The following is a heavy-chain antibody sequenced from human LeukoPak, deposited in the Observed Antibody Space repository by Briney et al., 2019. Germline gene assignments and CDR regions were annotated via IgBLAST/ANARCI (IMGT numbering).Heavy chain of an antibody. CDR3: ASLPHPGIAAAGHSYNWFDP. D-gene: IGHD6-13*01. CDR1: GYTFTSYY. CDR2: INPSGGST. Sequence: GASVKVSCKASGYTFTSYYMHWVRQAPGQGLEWMGIINPSGGSTSYAQKFQGRVTMTRDMSTSTVYMELSSLRSDDTAVYYCASLPHPGIAAAGHSYNWFDPWGQGTLVTVSS. J-gene: IGHJ5*02. V-gene: IGHV1-46*01.